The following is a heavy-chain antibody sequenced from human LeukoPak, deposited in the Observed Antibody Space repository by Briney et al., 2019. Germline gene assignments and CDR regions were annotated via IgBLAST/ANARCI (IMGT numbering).Heavy chain of an antibody. J-gene: IGHJ4*02. CDR3: ARDRGLLPFDY. Sequence: PSETLSLTCTVSGGSINSSYYYWGWIRQPPGKGLEWIGSIYYSGSTYYNPSLKSRVTISVDTSKNQFSLKLSSVTAADTAVYYCARDRGLLPFDYWGQGTLVTVSS. D-gene: IGHD3-22*01. CDR1: GGSINSSYYY. CDR2: IYYSGST. V-gene: IGHV4-39*07.